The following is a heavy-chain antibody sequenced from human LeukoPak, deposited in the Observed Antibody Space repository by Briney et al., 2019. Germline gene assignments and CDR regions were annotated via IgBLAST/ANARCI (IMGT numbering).Heavy chain of an antibody. D-gene: IGHD2-15*01. J-gene: IGHJ4*02. V-gene: IGHV1-18*01. CDR1: GYTFTSYG. CDR3: AREAVRGYYSSGNGLPPTD. CDR2: ISAYNGNT. Sequence: ASVKVSCKASGYTFTSYGISWVRQAPGQGLEWMGWISAYNGNTNYAQKLQGRVTMTTDTSTSTAYMELRSLRSDDTAVYYCAREAVRGYYSSGNGLPPTDWGQGTLVTVSS.